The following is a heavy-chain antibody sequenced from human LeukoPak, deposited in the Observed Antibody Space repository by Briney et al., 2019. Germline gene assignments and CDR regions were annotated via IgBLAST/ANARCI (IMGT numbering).Heavy chain of an antibody. CDR3: AKGSGDGYNMGNLLDY. J-gene: IGHJ4*02. Sequence: GGSLRLSCAASGFTFSSYSMNWVRQAPGKGLEWVSAISGSGGSTYYANSVKGRFTISRDNSKNTLYLQMNSLRAEDTAVYYCAKGSGDGYNMGNLLDYWGQGTLVTVSS. V-gene: IGHV3-23*01. CDR1: GFTFSSYS. CDR2: ISGSGGST. D-gene: IGHD5-24*01.